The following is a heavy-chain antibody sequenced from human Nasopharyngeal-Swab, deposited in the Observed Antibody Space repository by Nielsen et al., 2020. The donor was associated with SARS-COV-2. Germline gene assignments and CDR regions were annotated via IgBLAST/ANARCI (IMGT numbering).Heavy chain of an antibody. Sequence: GESLKISCADSGFTFSNYWMSWVRQAPGKGLEWMANIKEDGSAKYYVDSVKGRFTISRDNAEKSLYLEMNSLRAEDTAVYYCAKDIRGYYDFSPWGLGTLVTVAS. CDR2: IKEDGSAK. CDR1: GFTFSNYW. J-gene: IGHJ5*02. V-gene: IGHV3-7*03. CDR3: AKDIRGYYDFSP. D-gene: IGHD3-3*01.